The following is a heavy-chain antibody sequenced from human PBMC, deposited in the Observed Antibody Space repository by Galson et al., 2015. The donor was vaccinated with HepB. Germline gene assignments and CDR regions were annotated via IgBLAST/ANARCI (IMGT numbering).Heavy chain of an antibody. D-gene: IGHD3-10*01. CDR3: ARGPFFGELTQILVLQH. Sequence: SVKVSCKASGYTFPSYGITWVRQAPGQGLEWMGWTSAYDTDTNYAQKFQGGVTMTTDTSTSTAYMELRSLRSDDTAVYYCARGPFFGELTQILVLQHWGQGTLVTVSS. CDR2: TSAYDTDT. J-gene: IGHJ1*01. CDR1: GYTFPSYG. V-gene: IGHV1-18*04.